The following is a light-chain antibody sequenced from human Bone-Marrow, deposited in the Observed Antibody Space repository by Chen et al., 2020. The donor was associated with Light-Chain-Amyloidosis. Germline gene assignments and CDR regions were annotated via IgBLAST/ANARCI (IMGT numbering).Light chain of an antibody. V-gene: IGLV3-21*02. Sequence: SYVLTQPSSVSVAPGQTATIACGGNNIGSTSVHWYQQTPGQAPLLVVYDDSDRPSGIPERLSGSNSGITATLTLGRVEAGDEADYYCQVWDRSSDRPVFGGGTKLTVL. CDR3: QVWDRSSDRPV. CDR2: DDS. J-gene: IGLJ3*02. CDR1: NIGSTS.